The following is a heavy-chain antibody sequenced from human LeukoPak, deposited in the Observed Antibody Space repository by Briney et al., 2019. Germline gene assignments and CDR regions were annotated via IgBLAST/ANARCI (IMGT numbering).Heavy chain of an antibody. CDR1: GYTLTELS. V-gene: IGHV1-24*01. Sequence: ASVKVSCKVSGYTLTELSMHWVRQAPGKGLEWMGGFDPEDGETIYAQKFQGRVTMTEDTSTDTAYMELSSLRSEDTAVYYCATDIRLVRGVIMGYWGQGTLVTVSS. CDR3: ATDIRLVRGVIMGY. CDR2: FDPEDGET. J-gene: IGHJ4*02. D-gene: IGHD3-10*01.